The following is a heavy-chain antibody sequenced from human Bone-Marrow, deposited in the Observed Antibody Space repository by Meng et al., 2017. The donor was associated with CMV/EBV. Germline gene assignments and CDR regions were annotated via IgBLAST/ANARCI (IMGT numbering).Heavy chain of an antibody. D-gene: IGHD4-17*01. CDR1: GGSISSYY. CDR2: IYYSGST. Sequence: SETLSLTCTVSGGSISSYYWSWIRQPPGKGLEWIGYIYYSGSTNYNPSLKSRVTISVDTSKNQFSLKLSSVTAADTAVYYCARARRGDYSGFDYWGQGTLVTVYS. CDR3: ARARRGDYSGFDY. J-gene: IGHJ4*02. V-gene: IGHV4-59*01.